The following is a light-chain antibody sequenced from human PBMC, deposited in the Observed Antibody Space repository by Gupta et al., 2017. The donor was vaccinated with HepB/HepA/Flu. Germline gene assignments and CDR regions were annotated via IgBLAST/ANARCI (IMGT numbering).Light chain of an antibody. CDR3: ETWDTKV. J-gene: IGLJ2*01. CDR2: VEGSGNY. V-gene: IGLV4-60*03. CDR1: SGHSSYI. Sequence: QPVLTQSSSASASLGSSVKPTCTLSSGHSSYIIAWQQQQPGKAPRYLMKVEGSGNYNKGSGVPGRFSGSSSGADRHLTITNLQAEDEAEYYCETWDTKVFGGGTKVTVL.